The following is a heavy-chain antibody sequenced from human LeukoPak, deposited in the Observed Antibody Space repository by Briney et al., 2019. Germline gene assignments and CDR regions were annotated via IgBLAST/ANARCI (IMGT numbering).Heavy chain of an antibody. CDR3: ARSRVVVVPADSSAYYYYYMDV. V-gene: IGHV4-59*01. CDR1: GGSISSYY. Sequence: PSETLSLTCTVSGGSISSYYWSRIRQPPGKGLEWIGYIYYSGSTNYNPSLKSRVTISVDTSKNQFSLKLSSVTAADTAVYYCARSRVVVVPADSSAYYYYYMDVWGKGTTVTISS. CDR2: IYYSGST. J-gene: IGHJ6*03. D-gene: IGHD2-2*01.